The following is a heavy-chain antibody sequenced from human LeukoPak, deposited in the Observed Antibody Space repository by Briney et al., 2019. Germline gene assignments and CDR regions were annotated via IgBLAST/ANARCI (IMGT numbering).Heavy chain of an antibody. CDR3: ARGGSSSGWYIGHDAFDI. V-gene: IGHV3-9*01. J-gene: IGHJ3*02. CDR2: ISWNSGSV. Sequence: GGSLRLSCAASGFTFDDYAMHWVRQAPGKGLEWVSGISWNSGSVGYADSVKGRFTISRDNAKNTLYLQMNSLRAEDTAVYYCARGGSSSGWYIGHDAFDIWGQGTMVTVSS. CDR1: GFTFDDYA. D-gene: IGHD6-19*01.